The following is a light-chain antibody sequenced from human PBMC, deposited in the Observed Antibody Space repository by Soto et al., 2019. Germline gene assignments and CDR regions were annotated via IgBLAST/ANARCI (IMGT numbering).Light chain of an antibody. J-gene: IGKJ1*01. CDR2: GAS. V-gene: IGKV3-20*01. CDR3: QHYGSSPWP. Sequence: EIVLTQSPGTLSLSPGERATFSCRASQSVSSSYLAWYQQKPGQAPRLLIYGASRRATGIPDRFSGSGSGTDFTLTISRLEPEDFAVYYCQHYGSSPWPFGQGTKVEI. CDR1: QSVSSSY.